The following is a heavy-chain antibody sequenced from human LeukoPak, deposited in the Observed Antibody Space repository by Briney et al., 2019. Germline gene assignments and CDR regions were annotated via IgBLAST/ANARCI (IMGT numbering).Heavy chain of an antibody. J-gene: IGHJ4*02. V-gene: IGHV3-66*01. Sequence: GGSLRLSCAASGFTVSSNYMSWVRQAPGEGLEWVSIIYSGDNTYYADSVKGRFTISRDNSKNTLYLQMNSLRAEDTAVYYCAKGSSVAGTIFGYWGQGTLVTVSS. D-gene: IGHD6-19*01. CDR1: GFTVSSNY. CDR2: IYSGDNT. CDR3: AKGSSVAGTIFGY.